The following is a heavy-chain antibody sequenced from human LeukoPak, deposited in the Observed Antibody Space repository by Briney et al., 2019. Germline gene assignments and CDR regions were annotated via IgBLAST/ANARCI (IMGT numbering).Heavy chain of an antibody. V-gene: IGHV1-8*01. D-gene: IGHD3-3*01. CDR2: MNPNSGNT. CDR1: GYTFTRYD. Sequence: GSSVRVSCKPSGYTFTRYDINWVRQATGQGLEWMGWMNPNSGNTGYAQKFPGRVTMTRNTSISTAYMELSSLRSEDTAVYYCARATPWTSYDFWSGYSFHTWGQGTLVTVSS. CDR3: ARATPWTSYDFWSGYSFHT. J-gene: IGHJ5*02.